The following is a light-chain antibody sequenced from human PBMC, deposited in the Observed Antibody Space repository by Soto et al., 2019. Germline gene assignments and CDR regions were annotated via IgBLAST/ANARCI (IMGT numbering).Light chain of an antibody. J-gene: IGLJ2*01. CDR1: SSNIGAGYD. CDR2: RNS. V-gene: IGLV1-40*01. Sequence: QSVLTQPPSVSGAPGQRVTISCTGSSSNIGAGYDVHWYQQLPGTAPKLLIYRNSNRPSGVPDRFSGSKSGTSASLAITGLQAEDEADYDCQSYDSSLSGVVFGGGTQLPVL. CDR3: QSYDSSLSGVV.